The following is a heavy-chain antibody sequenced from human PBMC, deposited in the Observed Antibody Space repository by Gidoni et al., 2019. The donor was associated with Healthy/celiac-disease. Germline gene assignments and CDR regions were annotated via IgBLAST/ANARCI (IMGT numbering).Heavy chain of an antibody. CDR3: ARTSIITGVPFDP. J-gene: IGHJ5*02. CDR2: IYYSGST. V-gene: IGHV4-39*01. D-gene: IGHD3-10*01. CDR1: GGSISSSSYY. Sequence: QLQLQESGPGLVKPSETLSLTCTVSGGSISSSSYYWGWIRQPPGKGLEWIGSIYYSGSTYYNPSLKSRVTISVDTSKNQFSLKLSSVTAADTAVYYCARTSIITGVPFDPWGQGTLVTVSS.